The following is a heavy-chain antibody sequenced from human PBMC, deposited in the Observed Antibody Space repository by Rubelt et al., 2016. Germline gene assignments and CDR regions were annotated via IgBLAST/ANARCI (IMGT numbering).Heavy chain of an antibody. D-gene: IGHD5-18*01. V-gene: IGHV4-39*01. Sequence: QLQLQESGPGLVKPSETLSLTCTVSGGSISSSSYYWGWIRQPPGKGLEWIGSIYYSGSTYYNPSLKSRVTISVATSKNQFSLKLSSVTAADTAVYYCARHPTALDIYYFDYWGQGTLVTVSS. CDR1: GGSISSSSYY. CDR3: ARHPTALDIYYFDY. CDR2: IYYSGST. J-gene: IGHJ4*02.